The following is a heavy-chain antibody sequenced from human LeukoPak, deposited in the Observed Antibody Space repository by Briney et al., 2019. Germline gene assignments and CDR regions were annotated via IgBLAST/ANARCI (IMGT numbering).Heavy chain of an antibody. CDR1: GGTFSSYA. CDR3: AREDIVVKNYYYYGMDV. D-gene: IGHD2-15*01. V-gene: IGHV1-69*06. Sequence: SVKVSCKASGGTFSSYAISWVRQAPGQGLQWMGGIIPIFGTANYAQKFQGRVTITADKSTSTAYMELSSLRSEDTAVYYCAREDIVVKNYYYYGMDVWGKGTTVTVSS. CDR2: IIPIFGTA. J-gene: IGHJ6*04.